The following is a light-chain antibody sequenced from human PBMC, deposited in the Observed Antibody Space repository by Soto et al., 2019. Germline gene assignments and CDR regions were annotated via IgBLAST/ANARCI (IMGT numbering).Light chain of an antibody. CDR3: QQLNSYPFT. J-gene: IGKJ5*01. CDR1: QGISSY. CDR2: AAS. Sequence: DIQLTQSPSFLSASVGDRVTITCRASQGISSYLAWYQQKPGEAPKLLIYAASTLQSGVPSRFSGSGSGTEFTLTISSLQPEDFATYYGQQLNSYPFTFGQGTRLEIK. V-gene: IGKV1-9*01.